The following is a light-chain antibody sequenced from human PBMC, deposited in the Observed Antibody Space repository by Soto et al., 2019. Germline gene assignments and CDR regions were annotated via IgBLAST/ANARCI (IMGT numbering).Light chain of an antibody. CDR3: SSYTNINTGACI. V-gene: IGLV2-14*01. CDR1: SGDIGSYNR. Sequence: ALTQPASVSRSPGQSITISCTGTSGDIGSYNRVSWYQQHPGKAPKLIIYEVTDRPSGVSNRFSGSKSGNTASLTISGLQAEDEAEYYCSSYTNINTGACIFGTGPKVTV. CDR2: EVT. J-gene: IGLJ1*01.